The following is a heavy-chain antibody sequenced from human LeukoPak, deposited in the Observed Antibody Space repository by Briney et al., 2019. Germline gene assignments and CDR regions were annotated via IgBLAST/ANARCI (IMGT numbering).Heavy chain of an antibody. V-gene: IGHV3-48*03. CDR3: ALLAVASDFDY. CDR1: EFPFSFYV. CDR2: IGSSGTNR. J-gene: IGHJ4*02. D-gene: IGHD6-19*01. Sequence: PGGSLRLSCAVSEFPFSFYVMNWVRQAPGKGLEWVSNIGSSGTNRYYADSVKGRFSISRDNAKSSLYLQMNSLRVEDTAVYYCALLAVASDFDYWGQGALVTVSS.